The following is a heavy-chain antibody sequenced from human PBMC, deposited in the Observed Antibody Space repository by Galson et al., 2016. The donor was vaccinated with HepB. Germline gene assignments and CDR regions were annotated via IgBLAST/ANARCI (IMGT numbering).Heavy chain of an antibody. Sequence: SLRLSCAASGFIFSEFYMAWIRQAPGKGLEWVSQISSTGTTTHSADSVKGRFTISRDNTKNSLYLQMNSLRAEDTAVYYCARDHRRWNYDPDGFDMWGQGTMVTVSS. CDR3: ARDHRRWNYDPDGFDM. D-gene: IGHD1-7*01. J-gene: IGHJ3*02. CDR1: GFIFSEFY. CDR2: ISSTGTTT. V-gene: IGHV3-11*01.